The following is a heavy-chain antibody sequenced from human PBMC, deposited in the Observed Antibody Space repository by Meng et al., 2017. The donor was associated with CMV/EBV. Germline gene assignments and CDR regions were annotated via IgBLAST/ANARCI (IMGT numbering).Heavy chain of an antibody. CDR1: GYTFTSYA. CDR2: INPNSGGT. V-gene: IGHV1-2*02. D-gene: IGHD3-3*01. J-gene: IGHJ5*02. CDR3: ARGVTIFGATGFDP. Sequence: KASGYTFTSYAMNWVRQAPGQGLEWMGWINPNSGGTNYAQKFQGRVTMTRDTSISTAYMELSRLRSDDTAVYYCARGVTIFGATGFDPWGQGTLVTVSS.